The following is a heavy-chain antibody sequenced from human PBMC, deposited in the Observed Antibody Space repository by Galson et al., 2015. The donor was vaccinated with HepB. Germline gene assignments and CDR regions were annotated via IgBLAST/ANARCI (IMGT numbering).Heavy chain of an antibody. Sequence: CAISGDSVSSNSAAWTWIRQSPSRGLEWLGMTYYKSKWYNDYAVSVKSRITINPDTSKNQFSLQLNSVTPEDTAVYYCARAYYDRSGYPRGMDVWGQGTTVTVS. CDR3: ARAYYDRSGYPRGMDV. J-gene: IGHJ6*02. CDR2: TYYKSKWYN. V-gene: IGHV6-1*01. D-gene: IGHD3-22*01. CDR1: GDSVSSNSAA.